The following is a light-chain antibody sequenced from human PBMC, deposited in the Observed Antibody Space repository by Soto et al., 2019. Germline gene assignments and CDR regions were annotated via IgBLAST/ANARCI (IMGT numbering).Light chain of an antibody. J-gene: IGKJ2*01. Sequence: EIVLMQSPGTLSLSPGERATLSCRASQSIKRSYLDWYQQKTGQAPRVLIYGASNRATGIPDRFSGSGSGTDFSLTISRLEPEDFAVYYCHQYDNAPQTFGQGTKVEIK. CDR2: GAS. V-gene: IGKV3-20*01. CDR3: HQYDNAPQT. CDR1: QSIKRSY.